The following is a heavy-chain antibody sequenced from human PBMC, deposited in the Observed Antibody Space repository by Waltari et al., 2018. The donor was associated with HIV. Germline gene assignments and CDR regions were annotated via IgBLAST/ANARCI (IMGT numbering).Heavy chain of an antibody. CDR2: ISGSGSST. CDR1: GFTFSTTA. V-gene: IGHV3-23*01. Sequence: EVQLLESGGGLVQPGGSLRLSCAASGFTFSTTALRWVRQAPGKGLEWVSSISGSGSSTYYADSIEGRFTISRDNSKNTLYLQMNSLRAEDTAAYYCAKVPQYISSSIYYYGMDVWGQGTTVTVSS. CDR3: AKVPQYISSSIYYYGMDV. J-gene: IGHJ6*02. D-gene: IGHD6-6*01.